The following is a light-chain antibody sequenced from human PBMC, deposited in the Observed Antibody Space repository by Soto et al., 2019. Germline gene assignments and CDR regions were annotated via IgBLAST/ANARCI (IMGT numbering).Light chain of an antibody. V-gene: IGKV3-15*01. CDR1: ESINSN. CDR2: GAS. Sequence: DIAMTQSPATLSASPGARLTLPCRASESINSNLVWYQKRPGQAPRLLIYGASTRATGIPARFSGSGSGTDFTLTISSLEPEDFAVYYCQQYGSSPRTFGEGTKVDIK. CDR3: QQYGSSPRT. J-gene: IGKJ4*01.